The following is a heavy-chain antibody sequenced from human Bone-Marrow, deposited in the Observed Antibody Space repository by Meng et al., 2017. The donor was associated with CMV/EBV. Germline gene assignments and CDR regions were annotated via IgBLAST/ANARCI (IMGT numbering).Heavy chain of an antibody. Sequence: GGSLRLSCSASGFSFSNYGMHWVRQAPGKGLEWVAFIRYDGSNQDFLDSVKGRFTISRDNSGNALYFEWNTLRVEDTAVYDCASAVCDVRAFDVWGQGALVTVSS. J-gene: IGHJ3*01. CDR1: GFSFSNYG. CDR3: ASAVCDVRAFDV. D-gene: IGHD3-16*01. CDR2: IRYDGSNQ. V-gene: IGHV3-30*02.